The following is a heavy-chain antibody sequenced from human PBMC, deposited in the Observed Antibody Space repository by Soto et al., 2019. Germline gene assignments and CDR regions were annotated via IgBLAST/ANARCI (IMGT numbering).Heavy chain of an antibody. CDR3: ARLPGVGDYYYYYMDV. CDR2: IYYSGST. D-gene: IGHD3-16*01. J-gene: IGHJ6*03. CDR1: GCSLNSYY. V-gene: IGHV4-59*08. Sequence: SETLSPTCTVSGCSLNSYYWGWVRQPPGNVLEWIGYIYYSGSTNYNPSLKSRVTISVDTSKNQFSLKLSFVTAADTAVYFCARLPGVGDYYYYYMDVWGKGTTVTVSS.